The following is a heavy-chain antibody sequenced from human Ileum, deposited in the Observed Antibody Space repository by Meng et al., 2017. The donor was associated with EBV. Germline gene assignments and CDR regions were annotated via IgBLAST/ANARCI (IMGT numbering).Heavy chain of an antibody. V-gene: IGHV4-4*03. D-gene: IGHD4-17*01. CDR2: IYHSGST. J-gene: IGHJ4*02. CDR1: GDSVSSNDW. Sequence: QVPRRGAGPGLVKPPVTLSRTCAVSGDSVSSNDWWSWGRQPPGKGLEWIGEIYHSGSTNYNPSFKSQVTMSVDKSKNQISLNLSSVTAADTAAYYCASGRDYAWHSWGRGTLVTVSS. CDR3: ASGRDYAWHS.